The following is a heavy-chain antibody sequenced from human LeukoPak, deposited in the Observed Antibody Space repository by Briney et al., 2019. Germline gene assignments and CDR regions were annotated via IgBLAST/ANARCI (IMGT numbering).Heavy chain of an antibody. J-gene: IGHJ5*01. CDR1: GFTFIRSW. Sequence: QSGESLRLSCADSGFTFIRSWMPWVCQAPGKGLEWVSRISTDGSSTSYADSVRGRFTISRDNAQNTLYLQMNSLRAEDTAVYYCAKGTEDSSIGIVSWGQGTLVTVSS. CDR3: AKGTEDSSIGIVS. D-gene: IGHD6-6*01. CDR2: ISTDGSST. V-gene: IGHV3-74*01.